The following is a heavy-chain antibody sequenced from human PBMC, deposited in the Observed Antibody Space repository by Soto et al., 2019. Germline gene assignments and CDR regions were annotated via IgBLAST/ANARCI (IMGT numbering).Heavy chain of an antibody. CDR2: IYYTGNT. J-gene: IGHJ6*02. CDR1: GGSISSGDYF. D-gene: IGHD4-17*01. V-gene: IGHV4-30-4*01. Sequence: PSETLSLTCTVSGGSISSGDYFWSWIRQPPGKGLEWIGSIYYTGNTFYNPSLESRVTISVDTSKTQFSLRLISVTVADTAVYYCARDRPSDGDYVHFSDYYGMDVWGQGTTVTVSS. CDR3: ARDRPSDGDYVHFSDYYGMDV.